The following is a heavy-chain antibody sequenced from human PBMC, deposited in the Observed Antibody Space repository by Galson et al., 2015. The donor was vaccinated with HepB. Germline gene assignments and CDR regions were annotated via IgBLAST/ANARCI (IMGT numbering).Heavy chain of an antibody. V-gene: IGHV4-31*03. Sequence: TLSLTCTVSGGSISSGGYYWSWIRQHPGKGLEWIGYIYYSGSTYYNPSLKSRVTISVDTSKNQFSLKLSSVTAADTAVYYCARGQLQDSSGYRWFDPWGQGTLVTVSS. CDR3: ARGQLQDSSGYRWFDP. CDR2: IYYSGST. D-gene: IGHD6-25*01. CDR1: GGSISSGGYY. J-gene: IGHJ5*02.